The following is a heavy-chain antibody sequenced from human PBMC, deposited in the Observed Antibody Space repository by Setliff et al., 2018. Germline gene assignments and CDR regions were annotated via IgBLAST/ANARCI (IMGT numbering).Heavy chain of an antibody. CDR1: GFTFGSYA. CDR3: AKEKYSSTWYERKPFDC. CDR2: ISGSSVDT. Sequence: GGSLRLSCVASGFTFGSYAMSWVRQTPGKGLEWVSTISGSSVDTYYVDSVKGRFAISRDNSKNTLSLQMNSLRAEDTAVYYCAKEKYSSTWYERKPFDCWGQGTLVTV. J-gene: IGHJ4*02. D-gene: IGHD6-13*01. V-gene: IGHV3-23*01.